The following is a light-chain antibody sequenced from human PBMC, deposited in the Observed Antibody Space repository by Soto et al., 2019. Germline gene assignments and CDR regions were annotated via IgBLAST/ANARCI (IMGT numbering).Light chain of an antibody. CDR2: DAS. CDR1: QDIRSS. CDR3: QQYDNLFT. J-gene: IGKJ3*01. Sequence: DIQMTQSPSSLSASVGDRVTITCQASQDIRSSLSWYQQNPGKAPKLLIYDASNLETGVPSRFSGSGSGTDFTFTISRLQPEDIATYYCQQYDNLFTFGPGTKVDIK. V-gene: IGKV1-33*01.